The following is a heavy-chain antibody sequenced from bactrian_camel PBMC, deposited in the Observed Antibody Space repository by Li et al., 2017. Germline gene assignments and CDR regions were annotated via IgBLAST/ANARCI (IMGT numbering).Heavy chain of an antibody. V-gene: IGHV3S55*01. CDR3: AYDPGASRCNDDAWTALTLGIF. D-gene: IGHD8*01. J-gene: IGHJ4*01. CDR2: IGGDST. CDR1: GYTDDGHC. Sequence: VQLVESGGGSVQAGTSLALTCVASGYTDDGHCMGWSRQVPGKQREKVALIGGDSTYYEESVKGRFTTSRDNAKNTMHLQMNSLIPEDTAVYYCAYDPGASRCNDDAWTALTLGIFWGQGTQVTVS.